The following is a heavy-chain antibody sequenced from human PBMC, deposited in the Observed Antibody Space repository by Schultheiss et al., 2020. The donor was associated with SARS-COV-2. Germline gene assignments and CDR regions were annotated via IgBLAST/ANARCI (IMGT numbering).Heavy chain of an antibody. J-gene: IGHJ6*02. Sequence: GGSLRLSCVGAGVTVSSNYVSWVRQAPGKGLECVSGISSSGDNTYYADSVKGRFTISRDNSKNTVFLQMNSLRDEDTAIYYCARGSSGGYFYGLDVWGQGTTVTVSS. V-gene: IGHV3-23*01. CDR2: ISSSGDNT. CDR3: ARGSSGGYFYGLDV. CDR1: GVTVSSNY. D-gene: IGHD2-15*01.